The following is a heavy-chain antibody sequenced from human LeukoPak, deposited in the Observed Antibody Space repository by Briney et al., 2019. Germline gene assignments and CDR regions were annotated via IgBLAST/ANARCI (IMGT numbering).Heavy chain of an antibody. CDR3: ARQGENDFLLY. J-gene: IGHJ4*02. D-gene: IGHD3/OR15-3a*01. CDR1: GYDFTNYW. V-gene: IGHV5-10-1*01. Sequence: ESLKISCWGSGYDFTNYWITWVRQMPGKGLECMGRIDPNDSYTEYSPSFQGHVTISTDKSTTTAYLQWSSLKASDTAIYYCARQGENDFLLYWGQGTLVTVSS. CDR2: IDPNDSYT.